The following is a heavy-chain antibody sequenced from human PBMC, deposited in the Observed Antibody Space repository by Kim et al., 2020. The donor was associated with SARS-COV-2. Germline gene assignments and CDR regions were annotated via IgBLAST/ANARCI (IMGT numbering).Heavy chain of an antibody. D-gene: IGHD2-2*01. CDR2: IYYSGST. Sequence: SETLSLTCTVSGGSISSSSYYWGWIRQPPGKGLEWIGSIYYSGSTYYNPSLKSRVTISVDTSKNQFSLKLSSVTAADTAVYYCARRRLYCSSTSCYHYYYYGMDVWGQGTTVTVSS. CDR3: ARRRLYCSSTSCYHYYYYGMDV. J-gene: IGHJ6*02. V-gene: IGHV4-39*01. CDR1: GGSISSSSYY.